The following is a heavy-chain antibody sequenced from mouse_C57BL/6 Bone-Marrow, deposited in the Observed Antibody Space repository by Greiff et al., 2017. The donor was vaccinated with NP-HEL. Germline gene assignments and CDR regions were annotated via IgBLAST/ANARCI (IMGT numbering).Heavy chain of an antibody. J-gene: IGHJ4*01. Sequence: EVQLQESGGGLVQPKGSLKLSCAASGFSFNTYAMNWVRQAPGKGLEWVARIRSKSNNYATYYADSVKDRFTISRDDSESMLYLQMNNLKTEDTAMYYCVRDDYDVGPYAMDYWGQGTSVTVSS. D-gene: IGHD2-4*01. CDR1: GFSFNTYA. V-gene: IGHV10-1*01. CDR2: IRSKSNNYAT. CDR3: VRDDYDVGPYAMDY.